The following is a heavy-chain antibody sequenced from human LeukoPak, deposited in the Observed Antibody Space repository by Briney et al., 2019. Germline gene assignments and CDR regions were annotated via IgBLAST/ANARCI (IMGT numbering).Heavy chain of an antibody. CDR2: IYHSGST. CDR1: GYSISSGYY. CDR3: ATNLGPAAIQKPIGY. D-gene: IGHD2-2*01. V-gene: IGHV4-38-2*02. Sequence: SETLSLTCTVSGYSISSGYYWGWIRQPPGKGLEWIGSIYHSGSTYYNPSLKSRVTISVDTSKNQFSLKLSSVTAADTAVYYCATNLGPAAIQKPIGYWGQGTLVTVSS. J-gene: IGHJ4*02.